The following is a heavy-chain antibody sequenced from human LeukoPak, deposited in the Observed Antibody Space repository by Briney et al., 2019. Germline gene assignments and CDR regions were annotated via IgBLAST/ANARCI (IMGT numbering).Heavy chain of an antibody. Sequence: GGSLRLSCAASGFTFSSYAIHWVRRAPGKGLEWVSGISASGGTTFYADSVKGRFTISRDNSKNTLYLQMNGLRAEDTAVYYCAKQSNNFWDDYTVPPGYGMDVWGQGTTVIVSA. CDR1: GFTFSSYA. CDR2: ISASGGTT. J-gene: IGHJ6*01. CDR3: AKQSNNFWDDYTVPPGYGMDV. V-gene: IGHV3-23*01. D-gene: IGHD3-16*01.